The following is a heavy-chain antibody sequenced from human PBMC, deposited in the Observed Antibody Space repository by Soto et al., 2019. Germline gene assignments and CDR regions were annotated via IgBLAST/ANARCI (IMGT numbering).Heavy chain of an antibody. CDR3: AKPSVATTRGWFDP. CDR1: GFTFSSYA. J-gene: IGHJ5*02. CDR2: ISGSGGST. Sequence: LRLSCAASGFTFSSYAMSWVRQAPGKGLEWVSAISGSGGSTYYADSVKGRFTISRDNPKNTLYLQMNSLRAEDTAVYYCAKPSVATTRGWFDPWGQGTLVTVSS. D-gene: IGHD5-12*01. V-gene: IGHV3-23*01.